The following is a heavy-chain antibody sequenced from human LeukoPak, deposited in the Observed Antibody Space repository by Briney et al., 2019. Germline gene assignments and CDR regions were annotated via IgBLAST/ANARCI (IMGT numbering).Heavy chain of an antibody. D-gene: IGHD3-9*01. CDR2: LSVFNGNK. CDR1: GYTFTTYG. J-gene: IGHJ4*02. V-gene: IGHV1-18*01. Sequence: KPGASVTVSCRASGYTFTTYGISWARQAPGQGGEWLGRLSVFNGNKLYAQKFQGRVTLTTDTTPSTAYMDVGTLRSAHTGVFYFARDHLDFLAGYYDYWGQGTLVSVSS. CDR3: ARDHLDFLAGYYDY.